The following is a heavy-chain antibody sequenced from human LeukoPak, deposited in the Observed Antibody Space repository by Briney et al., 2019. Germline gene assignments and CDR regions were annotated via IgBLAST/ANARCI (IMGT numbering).Heavy chain of an antibody. CDR3: ARAEKTQLWFDY. CDR1: GFNFNSYS. J-gene: IGHJ4*02. V-gene: IGHV3-21*01. Sequence: PGGSLRLSCAASGFNFNSYSMNWVRQAPGKGLEWVSSISSSSSFIYYADSVKGRFTISRDNAKNSLYLQMNSLRAEDTAVYYCARAEKTQLWFDYWGQGTLVTVSS. CDR2: ISSSSSFI. D-gene: IGHD5-18*01.